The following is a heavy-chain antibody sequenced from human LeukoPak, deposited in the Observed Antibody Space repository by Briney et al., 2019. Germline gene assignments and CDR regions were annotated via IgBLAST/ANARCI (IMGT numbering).Heavy chain of an antibody. CDR1: GGSIISYY. Sequence: SETLSLTCTVSGGSIISYYRSWIRQPAGRGLEWIGRIYTSGSTNYNPSLKSLVTMSVDTSKNQFSLKLSSVTAADTAVYYCARGATTVTPAPFAYWGQGTLVTVSS. J-gene: IGHJ4*02. V-gene: IGHV4-4*07. CDR3: ARGATTVTPAPFAY. D-gene: IGHD4-17*01. CDR2: IYTSGST.